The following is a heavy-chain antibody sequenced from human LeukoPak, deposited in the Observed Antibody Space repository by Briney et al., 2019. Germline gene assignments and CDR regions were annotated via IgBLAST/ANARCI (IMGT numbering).Heavy chain of an antibody. CDR3: ARQEDHDYGDYYFDY. V-gene: IGHV3-7*01. Sequence: GGSLRLSCAASGFTFSSYWMSWVRQAPGKGLEWVANIKQDGSEKYYVDSVKGRFTISRDNAKNSLYLQMNSLRAEDTAVYYCARQEDHDYGDYYFDYWGQGILVTVSS. CDR1: GFTFSSYW. CDR2: IKQDGSEK. D-gene: IGHD4-17*01. J-gene: IGHJ4*02.